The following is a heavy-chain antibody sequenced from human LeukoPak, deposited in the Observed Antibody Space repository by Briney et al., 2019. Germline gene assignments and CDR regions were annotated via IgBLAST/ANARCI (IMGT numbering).Heavy chain of an antibody. CDR2: LYSGGTA. J-gene: IGHJ5*02. CDR1: GLTVSSNY. V-gene: IGHV3-53*01. CDR3: ARGSAVAGFDP. Sequence: PGRSLRLSCAASGLTVSSNYMSWVRQAPGKGLEWVSVLYSGGTAYFADSVKGRFTISRDNSKNTLYLQMNSLRGDDTAVYYCARGSAVAGFDPWGQGTLVTVSS. D-gene: IGHD6-13*01.